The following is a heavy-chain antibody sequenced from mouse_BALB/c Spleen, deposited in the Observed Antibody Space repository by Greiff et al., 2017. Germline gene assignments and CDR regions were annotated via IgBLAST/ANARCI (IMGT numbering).Heavy chain of an antibody. CDR1: GFAFSSYD. V-gene: IGHV5-12-1*01. CDR2: ISSGGGST. J-gene: IGHJ3*01. D-gene: IGHD3-3*01. Sequence: EVMLVESGGGLVKPGGSLKLSCAASGFAFSSYDMSWVRQTPEKRLEWVAYISSGGGSTYYPDTVKGRFTISRDNAKNTLYLQMSSLKSEDTAMYYCARHGAGPAWFAYWGQGTLVTVSA. CDR3: ARHGAGPAWFAY.